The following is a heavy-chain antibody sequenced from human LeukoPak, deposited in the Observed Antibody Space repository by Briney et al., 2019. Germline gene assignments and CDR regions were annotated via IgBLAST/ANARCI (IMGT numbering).Heavy chain of an antibody. CDR2: INHSGST. CDR3: ASARRDGYNLDHYFDY. J-gene: IGHJ4*02. V-gene: IGHV4-34*01. Sequence: PSETLSLTCAVNGGSFSGYYWSWIRQPPGKGLEWIGEINHSGSTNYNPSLKSRVTISVDTSKNQFSLKLSSVTAADTAVYYCASARRDGYNLDHYFDYWGQGTLVTVSS. CDR1: GGSFSGYY. D-gene: IGHD5-12*01.